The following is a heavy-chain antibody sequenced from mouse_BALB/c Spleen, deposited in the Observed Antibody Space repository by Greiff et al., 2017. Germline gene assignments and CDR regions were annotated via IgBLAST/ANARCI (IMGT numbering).Heavy chain of an antibody. CDR3: KSYYGNYVDY. Sequence: VQLQQSGAELVRSGASVKLSCTASGFTFNDYYMHWVNQRPEQGLEWIGWIDPENGDTEYAPKFQGKATMTADTASNTAYLQLSSLTSEDTAVYYCKSYYGNYVDYWGQGTTLTVSS. CDR1: GFTFNDYY. CDR2: IDPENGDT. D-gene: IGHD2-10*01. V-gene: IGHV14-4*02. J-gene: IGHJ2*01.